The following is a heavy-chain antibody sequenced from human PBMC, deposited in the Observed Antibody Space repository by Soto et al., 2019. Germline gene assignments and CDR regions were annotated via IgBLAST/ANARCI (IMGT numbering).Heavy chain of an antibody. D-gene: IGHD5-12*01. CDR2: INHSGST. CDR1: GGSFSGYY. V-gene: IGHV4-34*01. Sequence: PSETLSLTCAVYGGSFSGYYWSWIRQPPGKGLEWIGEINHSGSTNYNPYLKSRVTISVDTSKNQFSLKLSSVTAADTAVYYCARGRRWLQLNYYYGMDVWGQGTTVTVS. CDR3: ARGRRWLQLNYYYGMDV. J-gene: IGHJ6*02.